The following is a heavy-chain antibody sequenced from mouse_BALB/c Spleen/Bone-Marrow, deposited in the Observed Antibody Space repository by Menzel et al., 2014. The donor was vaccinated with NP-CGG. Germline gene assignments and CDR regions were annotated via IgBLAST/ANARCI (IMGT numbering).Heavy chain of an antibody. CDR2: INPSTGYT. V-gene: IGHV1-7*01. CDR1: GYTFTSYW. Sequence: QVQLQQSGAELVKSGASVKMSCKASGYTFTSYWMHRVKQRPGQGLEWIGYINPSTGYTEYNQKFKDKATLTADKSSSTGYMQLSSLIYEDAAVDYCARPPYYCGSIYDAMDYWCQGTSVTVSS. J-gene: IGHJ4*01. D-gene: IGHD1-1*01. CDR3: ARPPYYCGSIYDAMDY.